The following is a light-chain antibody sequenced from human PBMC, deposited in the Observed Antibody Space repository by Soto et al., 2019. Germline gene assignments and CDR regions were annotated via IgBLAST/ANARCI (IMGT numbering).Light chain of an antibody. CDR3: SSYVGSNNFV. CDR2: EVS. V-gene: IGLV2-8*01. CDR1: SSDVGGYNY. J-gene: IGLJ1*01. Sequence: QSVLTHPPSPSGAPGQLVTISRPGKSSDVGGYNYVSWYQQHPGKATKLMNYEVSKRPSGVPDRFSGSKSGNTASLTVSGLQAEDEADYYCSSYVGSNNFVFGTGTKVTVL.